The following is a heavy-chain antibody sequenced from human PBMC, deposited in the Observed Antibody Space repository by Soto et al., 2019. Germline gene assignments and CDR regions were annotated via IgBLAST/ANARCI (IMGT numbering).Heavy chain of an antibody. Sequence: QVQLVQSGAEVKKPGASVKVSCKASGYTFTSYGISWVRQAPGQGLEWMGWISAYNGNTNYAQKLQGRVTMTTDKSTSTAYMELRSLRSDDTAVYYCARDAGGYYDSSGFYYYYYGMDVWGQGTTVTVSS. CDR3: ARDAGGYYDSSGFYYYYYGMDV. D-gene: IGHD3-22*01. J-gene: IGHJ6*02. V-gene: IGHV1-18*01. CDR1: GYTFTSYG. CDR2: ISAYNGNT.